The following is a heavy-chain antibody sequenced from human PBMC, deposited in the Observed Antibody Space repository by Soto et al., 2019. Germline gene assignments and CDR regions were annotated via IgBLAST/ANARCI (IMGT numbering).Heavy chain of an antibody. D-gene: IGHD2-2*01. CDR1: GGSFSGYY. CDR2: INHSGST. Sequence: KQSQTLSLTCAVYGGSFSGYYWSWIRQPPGKGLEWIGEINHSGSTNYNPSLKSRVTISVDTSKNQFSLKLSSVTAADTAVYYCARATDGRELPGYCSSTSCPPPDYWGQGTLVTVSS. CDR3: ARATDGRELPGYCSSTSCPPPDY. V-gene: IGHV4-34*01. J-gene: IGHJ4*02.